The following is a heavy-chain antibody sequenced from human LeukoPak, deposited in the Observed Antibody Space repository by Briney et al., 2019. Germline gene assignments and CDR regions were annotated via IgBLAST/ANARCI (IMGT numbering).Heavy chain of an antibody. CDR2: ISNDGGGT. CDR3: AKGRSRYFADL. CDR1: GFIFNNYG. V-gene: IGHV3-23*01. J-gene: IGHJ5*02. D-gene: IGHD3-22*01. Sequence: GGSLRLSCAASGFIFNNYGLIWVRQAPGKGLEWVSAISNDGGGTQYADFVEGRFTISRDNSKNTLFLQMSSLRAEDTALYYCAKGRSRYFADLWGQGTLVTAST.